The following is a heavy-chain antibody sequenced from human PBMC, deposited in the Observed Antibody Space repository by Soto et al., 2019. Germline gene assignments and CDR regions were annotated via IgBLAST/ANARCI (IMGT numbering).Heavy chain of an antibody. J-gene: IGHJ3*02. D-gene: IGHD3-22*01. CDR1: GFTVSTYG. CDR2: LSYDGGNE. Sequence: PGGSLRLSCAASGFTVSTYGMHWVRQAPGKGLEWVAVLSYDGGNEYYADSVKGRFTISRDSSSNTVSLQMNSLRVEDTAVYYCAKAAGASGYKLTDAFDIWGQGTMVTVSS. CDR3: AKAAGASGYKLTDAFDI. V-gene: IGHV3-30*18.